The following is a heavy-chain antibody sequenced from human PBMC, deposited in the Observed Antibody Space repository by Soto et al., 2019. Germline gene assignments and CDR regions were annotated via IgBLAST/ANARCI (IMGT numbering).Heavy chain of an antibody. CDR2: INPSGGST. CDR1: GYTFTSYY. CDR3: ARGRLTMTAVVTEAFDI. J-gene: IGHJ3*02. V-gene: IGHV1-46*01. D-gene: IGHD3-22*01. Sequence: ASVKVSCKASGYTFTSYYVHWVRQAPGQGLEWMAIINPSGGSTSYAQKFQDRVTTTRDTSTSTVYMELSSLRSEDTAVYYCARGRLTMTAVVTEAFDIWGQGTMVTVSS.